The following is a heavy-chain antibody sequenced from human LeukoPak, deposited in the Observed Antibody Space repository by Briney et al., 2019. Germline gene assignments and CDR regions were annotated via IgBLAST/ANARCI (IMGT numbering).Heavy chain of an antibody. CDR2: MNPNSGNT. CDR3: ARGQAKYYDFWSGYYTGIGWYFDL. Sequence: ASVKVSCKASGYTFTSYDINWVRQATGQGLEWMGWMNPNSGNTGYAQKFQGRVTMTRNTSISTAYMELSSLRSEDTAVYYCARGQAKYYDFWSGYYTGIGWYFDLWGRGTLVTVSS. V-gene: IGHV1-8*01. D-gene: IGHD3-3*01. CDR1: GYTFTSYD. J-gene: IGHJ2*01.